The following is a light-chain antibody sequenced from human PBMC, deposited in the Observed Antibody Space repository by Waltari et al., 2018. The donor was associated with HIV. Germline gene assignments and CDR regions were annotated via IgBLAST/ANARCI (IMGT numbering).Light chain of an antibody. J-gene: IGKJ4*01. CDR2: WAS. Sequence: DIVMTQSPDSLAVPLGETVSINCKSSRTVLYHSDNQNHLAWYQQKHAQAPRVLISWASTRAVAVPSSIPALGVPERFSGSGSWTNFTLTISGLQEDDVATYYCQQYFSLPPTFGGGTRVERK. V-gene: IGKV4-1*01. CDR3: QQYFSLPPT. CDR1: RTVLYHSDNQNH.